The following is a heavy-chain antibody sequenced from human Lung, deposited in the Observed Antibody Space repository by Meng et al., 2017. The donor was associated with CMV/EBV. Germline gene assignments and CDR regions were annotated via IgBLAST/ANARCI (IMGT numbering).Heavy chain of an antibody. CDR2: IYYSGST. J-gene: IGHJ4*02. Sequence: SXTXSLXXTVSGGSISSSSYYWGWIRQPPGKGLEWIGSIYYSGSTYYNPSLKSRVTISVDTSKNQFSLKLSSVTAADTAVYYCAVLGYSYLMLSFRSDYFDYWXQGTXVTVSS. D-gene: IGHD5-18*01. V-gene: IGHV4-39*07. CDR3: AVLGYSYLMLSFRSDYFDY. CDR1: GGSISSSSYY.